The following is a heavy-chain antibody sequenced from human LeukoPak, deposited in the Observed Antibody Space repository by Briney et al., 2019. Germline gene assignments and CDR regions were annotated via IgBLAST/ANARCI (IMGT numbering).Heavy chain of an antibody. J-gene: IGHJ3*02. V-gene: IGHV2-70*11. D-gene: IGHD1-26*01. CDR2: IDWDDDK. CDR3: ARISIRGGSYERAFDI. Sequence: SGPTLVNPTQTLTLTCTFSGFSLSTSGMCVSWIRQPPGKALEWLARIDWDDDKYYSPSLKTRLTISKDTSKNQVVLTMTNMDPVDTATYYCARISIRGGSYERAFDIWGQGTMVTVSS. CDR1: GFSLSTSGMC.